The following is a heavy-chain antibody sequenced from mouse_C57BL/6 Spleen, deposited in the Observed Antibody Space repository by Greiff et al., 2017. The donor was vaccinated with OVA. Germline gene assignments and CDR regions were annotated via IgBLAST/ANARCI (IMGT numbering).Heavy chain of an antibody. Sequence: QVQLKQPGAELVRPGSSVKLSCTASGYTFTSYWMDWVKQRPGQGLEWIGNIYPSDSETHYNQKFKDKATLTVDKSSSTAYMQLSSLTSEDSAVYYCARSPYGNYFDYWGQGTTLTVSS. V-gene: IGHV1-61*01. J-gene: IGHJ2*01. D-gene: IGHD2-1*01. CDR1: GYTFTSYW. CDR2: IYPSDSET. CDR3: ARSPYGNYFDY.